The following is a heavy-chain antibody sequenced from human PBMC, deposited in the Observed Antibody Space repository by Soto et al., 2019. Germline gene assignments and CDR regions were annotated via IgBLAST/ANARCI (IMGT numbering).Heavy chain of an antibody. Sequence: SETLSLTCTVSGGSISSYYWSWIRQPPGKGLEWIGYIYYSGSTNYNPSLKSRVTISVDTSKNQFSLKLSSVTAADTAVYYCARVVRFYDILTGSYYYGMDVWGQGTTVTVSS. CDR2: IYYSGST. CDR1: GGSISSYY. V-gene: IGHV4-59*01. J-gene: IGHJ6*02. CDR3: ARVVRFYDILTGSYYYGMDV. D-gene: IGHD3-9*01.